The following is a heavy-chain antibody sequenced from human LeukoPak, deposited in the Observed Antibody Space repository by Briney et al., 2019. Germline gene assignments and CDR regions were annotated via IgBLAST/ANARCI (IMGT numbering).Heavy chain of an antibody. CDR1: GYSFTSYW. J-gene: IGHJ4*02. CDR3: ARRDTTMGNLDY. D-gene: IGHD5-18*01. CDR2: IDPSDSQT. Sequence: GESLKISCKGSGYSFTSYWISWVRQMPGKGLEWMGRIDPSDSQTNYSPSFQGQVTLSADKSISTAYLQWSSLKSSDTAMYYCARRDTTMGNLDYWGQGTLVTVSS. V-gene: IGHV5-10-1*01.